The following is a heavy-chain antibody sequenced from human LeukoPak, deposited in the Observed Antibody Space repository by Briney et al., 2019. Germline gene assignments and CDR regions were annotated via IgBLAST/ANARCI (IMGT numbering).Heavy chain of an antibody. CDR2: IYYSGST. Sequence: SETLSLTCTVSGGSISSYYWSWIRQPPGKGLEWIGYIYYSGSTYYNPSLKSRVTISVDTSKNQFSLKLSSVTAADTAVYYCAAVVYYDSSGYLYYFDYWGQGTLVTVSS. V-gene: IGHV4-59*06. J-gene: IGHJ4*02. D-gene: IGHD3-22*01. CDR3: AAVVYYDSSGYLYYFDY. CDR1: GGSISSYY.